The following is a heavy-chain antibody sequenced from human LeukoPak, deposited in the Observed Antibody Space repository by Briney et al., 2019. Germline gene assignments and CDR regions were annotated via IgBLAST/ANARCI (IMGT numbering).Heavy chain of an antibody. Sequence: GGSLRLSCAASGFTVSSNYMSWVRQAPGKGLEWVSVIYSGGSTYYADSVKGRFTISRDNSKNTLYLQMSSLRAEDTAVYYCARVPYGSGTYTDYWGQGTLVTVSS. CDR3: ARVPYGSGTYTDY. D-gene: IGHD3-10*01. V-gene: IGHV3-53*05. CDR2: IYSGGST. J-gene: IGHJ4*02. CDR1: GFTVSSNY.